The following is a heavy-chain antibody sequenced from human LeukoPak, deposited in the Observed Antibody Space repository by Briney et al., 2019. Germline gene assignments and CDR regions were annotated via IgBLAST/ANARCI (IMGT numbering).Heavy chain of an antibody. J-gene: IGHJ5*02. CDR1: GASINSGSYY. CDR3: ARSQADIVETNWFDP. V-gene: IGHV4-61*09. D-gene: IGHD5-12*01. CDR2: IYTTGST. Sequence: PSETLSLTCTVSGASINSGSYYWNWIRQSAGKGLEWIGHIYTTGSTNCNPSLKSRVTISLDTSKNQFSLKLSSVTAADTAVYYCARSQADIVETNWFDPWGQGTLVTVSS.